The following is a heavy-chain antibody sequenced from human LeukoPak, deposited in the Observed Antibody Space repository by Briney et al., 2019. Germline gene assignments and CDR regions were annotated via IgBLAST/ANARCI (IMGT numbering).Heavy chain of an antibody. CDR1: GFTFSSYG. J-gene: IGHJ6*02. CDR3: ARETSSNYYYYGMDV. Sequence: GGSLRLSCAASGFTFSSYGMPWVRQAPGKGLEWVAVIWYDGSNKYYADSVKGRFTISRDNSKNTLYPQMNSLRAEDTAVYYCARETSSNYYYYGMDVWGQGTTVTVSS. CDR2: IWYDGSNK. V-gene: IGHV3-33*01. D-gene: IGHD4-11*01.